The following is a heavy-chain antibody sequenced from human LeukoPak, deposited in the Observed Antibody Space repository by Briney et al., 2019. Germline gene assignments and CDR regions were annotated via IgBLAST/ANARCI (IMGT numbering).Heavy chain of an antibody. CDR1: GYTFTSYY. CDR3: ARVLPYGSGGGGAFDI. D-gene: IGHD3-10*01. Sequence: ASVKVSCKASGYTFTSYYIHWVRQAPGQGLEWMGWISAYNGNTNYAQKLQGRVTMTTDTSTSTAYMELRSLRSDDTAVYYCARVLPYGSGGGGAFDIWGQGTMVTVSS. CDR2: ISAYNGNT. J-gene: IGHJ3*02. V-gene: IGHV1-18*04.